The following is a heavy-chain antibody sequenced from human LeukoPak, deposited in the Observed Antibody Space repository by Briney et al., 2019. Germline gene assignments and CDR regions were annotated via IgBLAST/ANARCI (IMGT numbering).Heavy chain of an antibody. J-gene: IGHJ3*02. Sequence: VASVKVSCKASGYTFTGYYMHWVRQAPGQGLEWMGRINPNSGGTNYAQKFQGRVTMTRETSISTAYMELSRLRSDDTAVYYCARTMIVPLPGDAFDIWGQGTMVTVSS. CDR3: ARTMIVPLPGDAFDI. CDR2: INPNSGGT. D-gene: IGHD3-22*01. CDR1: GYTFTGYY. V-gene: IGHV1-2*06.